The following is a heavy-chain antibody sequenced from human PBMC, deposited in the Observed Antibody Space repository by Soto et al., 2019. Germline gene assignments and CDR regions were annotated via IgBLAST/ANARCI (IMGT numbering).Heavy chain of an antibody. D-gene: IGHD1-26*01. CDR3: AKNRGSRSYSNWCFDV. CDR1: GFTFSCCA. V-gene: IGHV3-23*01. CDR2: IHGGGDYT. Sequence: EVQLLESGGGLVQPGGSLRLSCAASGFTFSCCAMSWVRQAPGKELEWVSTIHGGGDYTDYTDSVKGRFTISRDNSRNTLYLQMNSLRAEATAIYYCAKNRGSRSYSNWCFDVWGRGTLVTVSS. J-gene: IGHJ2*01.